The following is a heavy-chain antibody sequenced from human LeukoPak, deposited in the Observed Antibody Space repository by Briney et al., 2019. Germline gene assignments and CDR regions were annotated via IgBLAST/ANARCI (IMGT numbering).Heavy chain of an antibody. CDR1: GFTLSSYS. Sequence: LGGSLRLSCAASGFTLSSYSMNWVRQAPGKGLEWVSSISSSSSYIYYADSVKGRFTISRDNAKNSLYLQMNSLRAEDTAVYYCARDAAGNFDYWGQGTLVTVSS. V-gene: IGHV3-21*03. J-gene: IGHJ4*02. D-gene: IGHD1-26*01. CDR2: ISSSSSYI. CDR3: ARDAAGNFDY.